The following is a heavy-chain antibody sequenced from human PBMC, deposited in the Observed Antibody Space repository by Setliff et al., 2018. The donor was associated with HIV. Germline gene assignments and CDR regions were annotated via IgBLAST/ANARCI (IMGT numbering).Heavy chain of an antibody. Sequence: SETLSLTCTVSGGSITSDSWSWIRQPPGKGLECLGYIYYSGSTNYSPPLESRVTISIDTSKTQFSLKLTSVTAADTAVYYCARGSDSSTWYRGWFDPWGQGTLVTVSS. D-gene: IGHD6-13*01. V-gene: IGHV4-59*01. CDR2: IYYSGST. CDR3: ARGSDSSTWYRGWFDP. J-gene: IGHJ5*02. CDR1: GGSITSDS.